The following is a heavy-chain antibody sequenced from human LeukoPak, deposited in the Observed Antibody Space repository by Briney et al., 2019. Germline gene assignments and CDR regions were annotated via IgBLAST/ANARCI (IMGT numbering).Heavy chain of an antibody. V-gene: IGHV3-23*01. J-gene: IGHJ6*02. CDR3: ASLRGYSNYDYYYYGMGV. D-gene: IGHD4-11*01. CDR2: ISGSGDGT. CDR1: GFTFSIYA. Sequence: GGSLRLSCAASGFTFSIYAMTCVRQAPGKGLEWVSGISGSGDGTYYADSVKGRFTISRDNSKSTLNLQMNSLRVEDTAVYYCASLRGYSNYDYYYYGMGVWGQGTTVTVSS.